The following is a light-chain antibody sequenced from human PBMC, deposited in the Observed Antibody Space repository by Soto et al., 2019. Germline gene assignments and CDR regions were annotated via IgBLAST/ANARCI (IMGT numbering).Light chain of an antibody. CDR2: GAS. CDR1: QSVSRY. CDR3: QQYKNWPPRT. Sequence: ETVMTQSPATLSVSPGERATLSCRASQSVSRYLAWYQQKPGQAPRLIIYGASTRAIDVPARFSGSGSGTEFTLTISSLQSEDSAGYYCQQYKNWPPRTFGQGTKVEIK. J-gene: IGKJ1*01. V-gene: IGKV3-15*01.